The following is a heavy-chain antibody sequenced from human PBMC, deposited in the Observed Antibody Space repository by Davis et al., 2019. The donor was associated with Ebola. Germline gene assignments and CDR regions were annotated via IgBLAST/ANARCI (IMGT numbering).Heavy chain of an antibody. J-gene: IGHJ4*02. CDR1: GGSFSGDY. Sequence: MPGGSLRLSCAVYGGSFSGDYWSWIRQPPGKGLEWIGEINHSGSTNYNPSLKSRVTISVDTSKNQFSLKLSSVTAADTAVYYCARRVTYYYDSSGYTIHYYFDYWGQGTLVTVSS. CDR3: ARRVTYYYDSSGYTIHYYFDY. V-gene: IGHV4-34*01. CDR2: INHSGST. D-gene: IGHD3-22*01.